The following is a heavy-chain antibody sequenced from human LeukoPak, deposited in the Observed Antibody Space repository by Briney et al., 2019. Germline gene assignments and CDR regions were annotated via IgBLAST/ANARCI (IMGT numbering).Heavy chain of an antibody. CDR1: GYTFTTYY. V-gene: IGHV1-46*01. Sequence: GASVKVSCKASGYTFTTYYMHWVRQAPGQGLEWLGIISPSGGIISYTQKLQGRVTMTTDTSTSTAYMELRSLRSDDTAVYYCARQRDGYGYWGQGTLVTVSS. CDR2: ISPSGGII. CDR3: ARQRDGYGY. D-gene: IGHD5-24*01. J-gene: IGHJ4*02.